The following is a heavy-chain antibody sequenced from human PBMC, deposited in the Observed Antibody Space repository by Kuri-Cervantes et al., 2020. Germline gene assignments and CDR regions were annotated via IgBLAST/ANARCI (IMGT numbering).Heavy chain of an antibody. Sequence: GESLKISCAASGFAFSSYGMHWVRQAPGKGLEWVAVISYDGSNKYYADSVKGRFTISRDNSKNTLYLQMNSLRAEDTAVYYCARTYYDFWSGYYGMDVWGQGTTVTVSS. D-gene: IGHD3-3*01. CDR3: ARTYYDFWSGYYGMDV. V-gene: IGHV3-30*03. CDR2: ISYDGSNK. CDR1: GFAFSSYG. J-gene: IGHJ6*02.